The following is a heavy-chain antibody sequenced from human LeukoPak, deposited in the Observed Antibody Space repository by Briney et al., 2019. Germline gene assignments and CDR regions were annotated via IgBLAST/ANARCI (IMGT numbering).Heavy chain of an antibody. CDR2: IYYSGST. Sequence: PSETLSLTCTVSGGSISSSSYYWGWIRQPPGKGLEWIGSIYYSGSTYYNPSLKSRVTISVDTSKNQFSLKPSSVTAADTAVYYCARALDILTGYYPRLYYFDYWGQGTLVTVSS. J-gene: IGHJ4*02. V-gene: IGHV4-39*01. D-gene: IGHD3-9*01. CDR1: GGSISSSSYY. CDR3: ARALDILTGYYPRLYYFDY.